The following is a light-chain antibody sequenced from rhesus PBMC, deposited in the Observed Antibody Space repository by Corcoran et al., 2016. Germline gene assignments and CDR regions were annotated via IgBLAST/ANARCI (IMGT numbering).Light chain of an antibody. CDR1: QSVSSD. Sequence: EIVLTQSPAILSLSPGERATLSCRASQSVSSDLAWYQQKPGQAPSLLIYGSSSRATGIPCRFSGSGSGTDFTLTITSLEPEDFAVFYCQQYSNWPLTFGGGTKVEIK. CDR2: GSS. CDR3: QQYSNWPLT. V-gene: IGKV3-42*03. J-gene: IGKJ4*01.